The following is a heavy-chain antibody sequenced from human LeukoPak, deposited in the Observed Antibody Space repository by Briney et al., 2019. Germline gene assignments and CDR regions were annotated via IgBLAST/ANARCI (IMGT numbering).Heavy chain of an antibody. Sequence: GGSLRPSCAASGFTFSSYSMNWVRQAPGKGLEWVSSISSSSSYIYYADSVKGRFTISRYNAKNSLYLQMNSLRAEDTAVYYCARLSELQTFDYWGQGTLVTVSS. J-gene: IGHJ4*02. CDR2: ISSSSSYI. CDR1: GFTFSSYS. V-gene: IGHV3-21*01. D-gene: IGHD2-15*01. CDR3: ARLSELQTFDY.